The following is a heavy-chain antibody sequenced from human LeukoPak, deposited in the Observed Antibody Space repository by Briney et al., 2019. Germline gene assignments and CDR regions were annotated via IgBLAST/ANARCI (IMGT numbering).Heavy chain of an antibody. CDR1: GFTFSIYA. CDR3: ARSPLDTSMTIYFDK. D-gene: IGHD3-22*01. V-gene: IGHV3-23*01. J-gene: IGHJ4*02. Sequence: PGGSLRLSCAASGFTFSIYAMSWVRQAPGKGLEWVSALTVSGGSTYYPGSVKGRFTISRDNSKNTLYLQMNSLRAEGTAIYYCARSPLDTSMTIYFDKWGLGTLVTVSS. CDR2: LTVSGGST.